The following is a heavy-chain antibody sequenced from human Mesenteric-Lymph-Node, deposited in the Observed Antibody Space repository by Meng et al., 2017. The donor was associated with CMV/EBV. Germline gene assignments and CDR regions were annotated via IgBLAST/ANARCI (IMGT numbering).Heavy chain of an antibody. CDR2: ISRSSSFI. CDR1: EFTFSSYG. V-gene: IGHV3-21*01. D-gene: IGHD2-21*01. CDR3: ARVIPPTYYYYYIMDV. J-gene: IGHJ6*02. Sequence: GGSLRLSCAASEFTFSSYGMNWVRQAPGKGPEWVSTISRSSSFIYYADSVKGRFTVSRDNAQNSLSLQMDSQRAEDTAVYYCARVIPPTYYYYYIMDVWGQGTTVTVSS.